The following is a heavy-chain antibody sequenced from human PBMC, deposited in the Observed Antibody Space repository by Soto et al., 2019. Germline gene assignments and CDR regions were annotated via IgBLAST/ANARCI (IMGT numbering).Heavy chain of an antibody. CDR3: ARAGYCSGGSCTKSGKKMGYFDY. Sequence: GGSLRLSCAASGFTFSSYGMHWVRQAPGKGLEWVAVIWYDGSNKYYADSVKGRFTISRDNSKNTLYLQMNSLRAEDTAVYYCARAGYCSGGSCTKSGKKMGYFDYWGQGTLVTVSS. CDR1: GFTFSSYG. D-gene: IGHD2-15*01. CDR2: IWYDGSNK. J-gene: IGHJ4*02. V-gene: IGHV3-33*01.